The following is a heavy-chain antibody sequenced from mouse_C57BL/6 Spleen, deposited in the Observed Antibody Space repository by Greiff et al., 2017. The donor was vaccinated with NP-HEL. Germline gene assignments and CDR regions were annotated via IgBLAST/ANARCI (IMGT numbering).Heavy chain of an antibody. CDR3: ARDIDRGFAY. CDR1: GFTFSSYA. D-gene: IGHD2-14*01. J-gene: IGHJ3*01. CDR2: ISDGGSYT. V-gene: IGHV5-4*01. Sequence: EVQRVESGGGLVKPGGSLKLSCAASGFTFSSYAMSWVRQTPEKRLEWVATISDGGSYTYYPDNVKGRFTISRDNAKNNLYLQMSHLKSEDTAMYYCARDIDRGFAYWGQGTLVTVSA.